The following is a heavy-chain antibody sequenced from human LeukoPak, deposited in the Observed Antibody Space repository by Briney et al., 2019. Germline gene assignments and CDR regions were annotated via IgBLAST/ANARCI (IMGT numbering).Heavy chain of an antibody. CDR2: IYYSGST. CDR1: GGSISSYY. D-gene: IGHD2-2*01. CDR3: ASTILRYCSSTSCYPAEYFQH. J-gene: IGHJ1*01. Sequence: SETLSLTCTVSGGSISSYYWSWIRQPPGKGLEWIGYIYYSGSTNYNPSLKSRVTISVDTSKNQFSLKLSSVTAADTAVYYCASTILRYCSSTSCYPAEYFQHWGQGTLVTVSS. V-gene: IGHV4-59*01.